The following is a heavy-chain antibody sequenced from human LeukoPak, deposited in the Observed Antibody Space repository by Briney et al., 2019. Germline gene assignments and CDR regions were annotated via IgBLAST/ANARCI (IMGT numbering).Heavy chain of an antibody. J-gene: IGHJ4*02. CDR2: ISSSSSYI. D-gene: IGHD3-10*01. V-gene: IGHV3-21*01. CDR3: ARDGGLWFGELLGGDY. CDR1: GFTFSSYS. Sequence: GGSLRLSCAASGFTFSSYSMNWVRQAPGKGLEWVSSISSSSSYIYYADSVKGRFTISRDNAKNSLYLQMNSLRAEDTAVYYCARDGGLWFGELLGGDYWGQGTLVTVSS.